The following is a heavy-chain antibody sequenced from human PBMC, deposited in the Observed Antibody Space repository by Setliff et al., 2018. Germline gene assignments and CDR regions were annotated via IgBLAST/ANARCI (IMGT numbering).Heavy chain of an antibody. CDR3: ARWVAAAGIHNYFGY. Sequence: SETLSLTCTVSGVSVSSVNSYWSWIRQPAGEGLEWIGHISYSGGTIYNPSLRSRVAISLDTSKNQFSLRLSSVTAADTAVYYCARWVAAAGIHNYFGYWGQGTLVTVSS. D-gene: IGHD6-13*01. J-gene: IGHJ4*02. V-gene: IGHV4-61*10. CDR1: GVSVSSVNSY. CDR2: ISYSGGT.